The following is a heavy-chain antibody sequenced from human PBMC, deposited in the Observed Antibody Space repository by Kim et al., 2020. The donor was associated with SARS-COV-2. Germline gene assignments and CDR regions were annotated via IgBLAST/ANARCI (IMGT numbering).Heavy chain of an antibody. CDR1: GGSISSYY. CDR2: IYYSGST. V-gene: IGHV4-59*01. CDR3: ARVAATTTTISPFDY. J-gene: IGHJ4*02. Sequence: SETLSLTCTVSGGSISSYYWSWIRQPPGKGLEWIGYIYYSGSTNYNPSLKSRVTISVDTSKNQFSLKLSSVTAADTAVYYCARVAATTTTISPFDYWGQGTLVTVSS. D-gene: IGHD2-15*01.